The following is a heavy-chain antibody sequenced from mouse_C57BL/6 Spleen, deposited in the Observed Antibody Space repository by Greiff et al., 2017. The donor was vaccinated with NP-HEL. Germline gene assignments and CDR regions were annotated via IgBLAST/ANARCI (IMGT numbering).Heavy chain of an antibody. J-gene: IGHJ3*01. CDR2: IHPNSGST. CDR1: GYTFTSYW. V-gene: IGHV1-64*01. CDR3: AREGYATWFAY. Sequence: QVQLQQSGAELVKPGASVKLSCKASGYTFTSYWMHWVKQRPGQGLEWIGMIHPNSGSTNYNEKLKSKATLTVDKSSSTAYMQLSSLTSEDSAVYYCAREGYATWFAYWGQGTLVTVSA. D-gene: IGHD3-1*01.